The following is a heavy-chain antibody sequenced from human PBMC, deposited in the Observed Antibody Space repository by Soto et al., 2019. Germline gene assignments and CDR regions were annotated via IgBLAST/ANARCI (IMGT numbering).Heavy chain of an antibody. D-gene: IGHD6-13*01. CDR3: ARYRREAVAGYTLDN. CDR2: VYNSGST. J-gene: IGHJ4*02. V-gene: IGHV4-59*01. Sequence: PSETLSLTCTVSGGSINSNYWTWIRQPPGKGLEWIGYVYNSGSTNYNPSLKSRVTISEDTSKSQFSLKVNSMTAAGTAVYYCARYRREAVAGYTLDNWGQGILVTVSS. CDR1: GGSINSNY.